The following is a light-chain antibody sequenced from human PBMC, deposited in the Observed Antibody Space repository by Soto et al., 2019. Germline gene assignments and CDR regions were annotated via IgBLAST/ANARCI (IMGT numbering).Light chain of an antibody. CDR2: GAS. V-gene: IGKV3-15*01. CDR3: QQYNDWPRT. CDR1: QSVSSN. Sequence: EVVMTQSPATLSVSPGERATLSCRASQSVSSNLAWYQQKPGQAPRLLIYGASTRATGIPARFSGSGFGTEFTLAISSLQSEDFAVYYCQQYNDWPRTFGGGTKVEIK. J-gene: IGKJ4*01.